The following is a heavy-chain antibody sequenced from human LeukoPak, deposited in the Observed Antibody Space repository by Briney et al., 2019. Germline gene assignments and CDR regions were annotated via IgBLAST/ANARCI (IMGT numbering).Heavy chain of an antibody. CDR2: INPNSGGT. V-gene: IGHV1-2*04. Sequence: GASVTVSCTASGYTFTGYYMHWVRQAPGQGLEWMGWINPNSGGTNYAQKFQGWVTMTRDTSISTAYMELSRLRSDDTAVYYCARDARGAAAADDPLDIWGQGTTVTVSS. D-gene: IGHD6-13*01. CDR3: ARDARGAAAADDPLDI. CDR1: GYTFTGYY. J-gene: IGHJ3*02.